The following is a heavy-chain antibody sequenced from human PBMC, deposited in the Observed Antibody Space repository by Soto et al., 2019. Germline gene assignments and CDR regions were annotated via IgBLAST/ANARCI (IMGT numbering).Heavy chain of an antibody. CDR3: ARAGYATYWFDP. V-gene: IGHV1-69*13. CDR2: IIPIFGTA. CDR1: GGTFSSYA. J-gene: IGHJ5*02. Sequence: ASVKVSCKASGGTFSSYAISWVRQAPGQGLEWMGGIIPIFGTANYAQKFQGRVTIIADESTSIAYIELSRLRSEDTAVYYCARAGYATYWFDPWGQGTLVTVS. D-gene: IGHD5-12*01.